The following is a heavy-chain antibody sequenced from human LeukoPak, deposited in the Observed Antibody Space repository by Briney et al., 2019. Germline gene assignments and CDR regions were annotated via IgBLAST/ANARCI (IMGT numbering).Heavy chain of an antibody. V-gene: IGHV4-39*07. D-gene: IGHD3-22*01. CDR2: IYYSGST. CDR3: ARERSHYYDSSGSYYLSGVWYFDL. CDR1: GDSISSSSSY. J-gene: IGHJ2*01. Sequence: SETLSLTCTVSGDSISSSSSYWGWIRQPPGEGLEWIGSIYYSGSTYYNPSLKSRVTISVDTSKNQFSLKLSSVTAADTAVYYCARERSHYYDSSGSYYLSGVWYFDLWGRGTLDTVSS.